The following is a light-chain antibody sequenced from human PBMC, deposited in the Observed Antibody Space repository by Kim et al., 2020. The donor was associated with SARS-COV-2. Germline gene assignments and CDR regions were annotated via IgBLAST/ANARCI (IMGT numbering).Light chain of an antibody. Sequence: QSALTQPASVSGSPGQSITISCTGTSSDVGAYNYVSWYQQYPGKAPKLIICDVSQRPSGVSNRLSGSKSGNTASLTISGLQAEDEADYYCSSYTSSITLVFGGGTRLTVL. CDR3: SSYTSSITLV. V-gene: IGLV2-14*03. J-gene: IGLJ3*02. CDR2: DVS. CDR1: SSDVGAYNY.